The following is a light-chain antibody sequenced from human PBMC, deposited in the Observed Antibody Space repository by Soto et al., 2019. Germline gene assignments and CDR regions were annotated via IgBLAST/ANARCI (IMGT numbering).Light chain of an antibody. CDR3: MQGTHGPPYT. CDR1: QSLVHSDGDTY. J-gene: IGKJ2*01. Sequence: DVVMTQSPLSLPVNLGEPAAISCRSTQSLVHSDGDTYLSWFHQRPGQSPRRLIFRVSKRDFGVPPRCIGSGSGTDFTLEITSVEAEDVGVYYFMQGTHGPPYTFGQGTKLEIK. CDR2: RVS. V-gene: IGKV2-30*02.